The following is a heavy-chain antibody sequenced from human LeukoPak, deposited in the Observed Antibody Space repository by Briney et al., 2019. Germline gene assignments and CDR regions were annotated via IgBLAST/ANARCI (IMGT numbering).Heavy chain of an antibody. CDR3: ARMGYDSSGYYILFGY. D-gene: IGHD3-22*01. Sequence: GGSLRFSCAASGFTCSSYWMSWVRQAPGNGMEGVANIKQDGSEKSYVHSVKGRFTISRDNAKNSLYLQMNSLSAEDTAVYYCARMGYDSSGYYILFGYWGQGTLVTVSS. CDR1: GFTCSSYW. CDR2: IKQDGSEK. J-gene: IGHJ4*02. V-gene: IGHV3-7*03.